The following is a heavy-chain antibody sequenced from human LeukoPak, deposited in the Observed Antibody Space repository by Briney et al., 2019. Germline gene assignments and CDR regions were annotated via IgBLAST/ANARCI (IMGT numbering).Heavy chain of an antibody. J-gene: IGHJ4*02. V-gene: IGHV4-4*07. Sequence: SETLSLTCTVSGGSISSYYWSWIRQPAGKGLEWIGRIYTSGSTNYNPSLKSRVTMSVDTSKNQFSLKLSSVTAADTAVYYCARGGFYGDEYYFDYWGQGILVTVSS. D-gene: IGHD4-17*01. CDR1: GGSISSYY. CDR2: IYTSGST. CDR3: ARGGFYGDEYYFDY.